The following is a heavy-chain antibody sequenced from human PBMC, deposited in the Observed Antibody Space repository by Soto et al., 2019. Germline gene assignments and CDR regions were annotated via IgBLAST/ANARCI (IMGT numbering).Heavy chain of an antibody. J-gene: IGHJ4*02. Sequence: PSETLSLTCIVSGDSINSTSYYWGWIRQPPGQGLEWIASIYFSGSTHNNPSLKSRLTVSVDTSKSQFSLKLSSVTAADTALYYCARQRIVAAGTFVDYWGQGSLVTVSS. CDR3: ARQRIVAAGTFVDY. CDR1: GDSINSTSYY. D-gene: IGHD6-13*01. CDR2: IYFSGST. V-gene: IGHV4-39*01.